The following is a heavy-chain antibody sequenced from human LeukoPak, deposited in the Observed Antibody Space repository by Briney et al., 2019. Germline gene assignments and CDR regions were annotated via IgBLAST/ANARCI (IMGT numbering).Heavy chain of an antibody. CDR2: ISGSGGTR. Sequence: GGSLRLSCAASGFTFSTYAINWVRQAPGKGLEWVSAISGSGGTRFYADSVKGRFTISRDNSKNTLYPQMNSLRAEDTAVYFCAKTDYSTGPYDFWGQGTLVTVSS. D-gene: IGHD2-8*02. V-gene: IGHV3-23*01. CDR1: GFTFSTYA. J-gene: IGHJ4*02. CDR3: AKTDYSTGPYDF.